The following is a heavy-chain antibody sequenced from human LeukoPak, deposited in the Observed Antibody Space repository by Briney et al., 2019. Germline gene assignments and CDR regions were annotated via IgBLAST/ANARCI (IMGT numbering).Heavy chain of an antibody. CDR3: ARRYYDSSGYYYIDY. J-gene: IGHJ4*02. V-gene: IGHV4-30-4*07. D-gene: IGHD3-22*01. CDR1: GGSISSGGYS. CDR2: IYYSGST. Sequence: PSETLSLTCAVSGGSISSGGYSWSWIRQPPGKGLEWIGYIYYSGSTYYNPSLKSRVTISVDTSKNQFSLKLSSVTAADTAVYYCARRYYDSSGYYYIDYWGQGTLVTVSS.